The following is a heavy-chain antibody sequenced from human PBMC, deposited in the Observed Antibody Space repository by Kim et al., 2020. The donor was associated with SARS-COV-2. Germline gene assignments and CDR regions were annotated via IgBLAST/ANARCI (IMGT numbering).Heavy chain of an antibody. V-gene: IGHV3-30*04. D-gene: IGHD1-26*01. CDR3: ARALGGNYYYGMDV. Sequence: GGSLRLSCAASGFTFSSYAMHWVRQAPGKGLEWVAVISYDGSNKYYADSVKGRFTISRDNSKNTLYLQMNSLRAEDTAVYHCARALGGNYYYGMDVWGQG. CDR1: GFTFSSYA. CDR2: ISYDGSNK. J-gene: IGHJ6*02.